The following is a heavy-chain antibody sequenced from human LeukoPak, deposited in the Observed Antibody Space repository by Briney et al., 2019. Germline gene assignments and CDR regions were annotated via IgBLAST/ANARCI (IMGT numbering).Heavy chain of an antibody. J-gene: IGHJ4*02. CDR3: AKVVAATRTPERYFDY. Sequence: GGALRLSCAASGFTFSSYAMSWVRQAPGKGLEWVSAISGSGGSTYYADSVKGRFTISRDNSKNTLYLQMNSLRAEDTAVYYCAKVVAATRTPERYFDYWGQGTLVTVSS. CDR1: GFTFSSYA. V-gene: IGHV3-23*01. CDR2: ISGSGGST. D-gene: IGHD2-15*01.